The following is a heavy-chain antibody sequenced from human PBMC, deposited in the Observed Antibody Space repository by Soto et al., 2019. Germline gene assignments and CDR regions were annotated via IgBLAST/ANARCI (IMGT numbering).Heavy chain of an antibody. D-gene: IGHD3-10*01. CDR1: GFSLSTHTVG. J-gene: IGHJ4*02. CDR3: AHIVPFYYRGYKFEF. V-gene: IGHV2-5*02. CDR2: IYWDEDK. Sequence: QITLKESGPTLVKPTQTLTLTCTFSGFSLSTHTVGVAWIRQPPGKALEWLALIYWDEDKRYSPSLKSRLTITQDTSKNQVVLTMSNMDPVDTATYYCAHIVPFYYRGYKFEFWGQGLLVPVSS.